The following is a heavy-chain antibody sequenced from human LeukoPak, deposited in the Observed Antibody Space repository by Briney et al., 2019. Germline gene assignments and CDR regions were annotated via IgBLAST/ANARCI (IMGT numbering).Heavy chain of an antibody. CDR1: GGSFSGYY. J-gene: IGHJ4*02. V-gene: IGHV4-34*01. CDR2: INHSGST. D-gene: IGHD5-24*01. Sequence: SETLSLTYAVYGGSFSGYYWSWIRQPPGKGLEWIGEINHSGSTNYNPSLKSRVTISVDTSKNQFSLKLSSVTAADTAVYYCARVRRWLQLSRHFDYWGQGTLATVSS. CDR3: ARVRRWLQLSRHFDY.